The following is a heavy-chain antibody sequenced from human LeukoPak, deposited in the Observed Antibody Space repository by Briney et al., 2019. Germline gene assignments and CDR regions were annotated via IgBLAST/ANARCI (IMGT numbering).Heavy chain of an antibody. CDR1: GGSISSYY. J-gene: IGHJ6*03. V-gene: IGHV4-59*01. CDR3: AREVPDFWSGTTDYYYYMDV. D-gene: IGHD3-3*01. CDR2: IYYSGST. Sequence: SETLSPTCTVSGGSISSYYWSWIRQPPGKGLEWIGYIYYSGSTNYNPSLKSRVTISVDTSKNQFSLKLSSVTAADTAVYYCAREVPDFWSGTTDYYYYMDVWGKGTTVTVSS.